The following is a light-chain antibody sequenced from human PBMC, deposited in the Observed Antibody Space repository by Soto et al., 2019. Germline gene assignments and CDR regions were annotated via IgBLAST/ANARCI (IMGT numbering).Light chain of an antibody. J-gene: IGKJ1*01. V-gene: IGKV3-15*01. CDR3: QQYNNWPPQRT. CDR1: QSVGSN. CDR2: GAS. Sequence: EIVMTQSPATLSVSPGERATLSCRPSQSVGSNLAWYQQKPGQAPRLLIYGASTRATGIPARFSGSGSGTEFTLTITSRQSEDFAIYFCQQYNNWPPQRTFGQGTKVEIK.